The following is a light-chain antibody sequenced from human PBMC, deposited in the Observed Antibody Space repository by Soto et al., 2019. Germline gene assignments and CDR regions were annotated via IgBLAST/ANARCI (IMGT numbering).Light chain of an antibody. Sequence: EIVLTQSPGTLSLYRGERATLSCRASQTVTSIYFAWYQRKPGQAPRLLIYGASNRATGIPDRFSGSGSGTDFTLTISWLEAEDFGVYYCQQYDTSPRTFGQGTKVDIK. CDR2: GAS. CDR1: QTVTSIY. J-gene: IGKJ1*01. V-gene: IGKV3-20*01. CDR3: QQYDTSPRT.